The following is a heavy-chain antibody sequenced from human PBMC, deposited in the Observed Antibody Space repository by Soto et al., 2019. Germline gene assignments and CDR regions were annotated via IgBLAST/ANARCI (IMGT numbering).Heavy chain of an antibody. D-gene: IGHD6-6*01. CDR1: GFTFSSYA. CDR3: AKDLGYSSSSVPWYFDY. Sequence: PGGSLRLSCAASGFTFSSYAMSWVRQAPGKGLEWVSAISGSGGSTYYADSVKGRFTISRDNSKNTLYLQMNSLRAEDTAVYYCAKDLGYSSSSVPWYFDYWGQGTLVTVSS. J-gene: IGHJ4*02. CDR2: ISGSGGST. V-gene: IGHV3-23*01.